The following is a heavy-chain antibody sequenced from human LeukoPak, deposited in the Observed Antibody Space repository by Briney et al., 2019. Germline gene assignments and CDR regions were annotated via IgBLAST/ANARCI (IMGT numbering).Heavy chain of an antibody. CDR3: AREVTTVTTGGWFDP. Sequence: SETLSLTCAVSGGSISSGGYSWSWIRQPPGKGLEWIGYIYHSGSTYYNPSLKSRVTISVGRSKNQFSLKLSSVTAADTAVYYCAREVTTVTTGGWFDPWGQGTLVTVSS. CDR1: GGSISSGGYS. J-gene: IGHJ5*02. D-gene: IGHD4-17*01. CDR2: IYHSGST. V-gene: IGHV4-30-2*01.